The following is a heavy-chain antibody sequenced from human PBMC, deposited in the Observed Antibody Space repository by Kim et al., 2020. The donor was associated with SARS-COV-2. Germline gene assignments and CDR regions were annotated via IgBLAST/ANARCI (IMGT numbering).Heavy chain of an antibody. CDR1: GFTFSSYA. J-gene: IGHJ4*02. Sequence: GGSLRLSCAASGFTFSSYAMSWVRQAPGKGLEWVSAISGSGGSTYYADSVKGRFTISRDNSKNTLYLQMNSLRAEDTAVYYCAKDRVPYCSSTSCPIGRDDWGQGTLVTVSS. CDR3: AKDRVPYCSSTSCPIGRDD. D-gene: IGHD2-2*01. CDR2: ISGSGGST. V-gene: IGHV3-23*01.